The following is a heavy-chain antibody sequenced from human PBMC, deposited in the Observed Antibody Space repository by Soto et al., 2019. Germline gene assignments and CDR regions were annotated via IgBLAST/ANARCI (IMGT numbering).Heavy chain of an antibody. D-gene: IGHD1-26*01. Sequence: GGSLRLSCAASGFSFSSYAIHWVRQAPGKGLEWVAVISYDGSDMYYGDSVKGRFTISRDNSNNTLYLQMNSLRPDDTALYYCAKDPRGIVGAGAWLNSWGQGTLVTVS. CDR1: GFSFSSYA. J-gene: IGHJ4*02. CDR2: ISYDGSDM. CDR3: AKDPRGIVGAGAWLNS. V-gene: IGHV3-30*18.